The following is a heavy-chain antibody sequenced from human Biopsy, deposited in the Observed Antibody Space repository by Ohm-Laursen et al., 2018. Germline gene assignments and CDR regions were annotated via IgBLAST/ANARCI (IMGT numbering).Heavy chain of an antibody. D-gene: IGHD3-10*01. J-gene: IGHJ5*01. Sequence: GSLRLSCAASGVTLSGYGMNWVRQAPGTGLEWVSSISACSSYIYYADSVKGRFTVSRDNTKNTLYLQMNSLRAADKAIYFCATELLPPGVGGPWLDSWGQGTPVTVSS. CDR2: ISACSSYI. CDR1: GVTLSGYG. CDR3: ATELLPPGVGGPWLDS. V-gene: IGHV3-21*06.